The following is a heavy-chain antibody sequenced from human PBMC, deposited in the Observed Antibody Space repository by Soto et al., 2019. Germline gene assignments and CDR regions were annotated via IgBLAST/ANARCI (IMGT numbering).Heavy chain of an antibody. CDR3: ARDTAPSDV. J-gene: IGHJ6*02. D-gene: IGHD4-17*01. Sequence: QVQLVQSGAEVKKPGASVKVSCKASGYTFTSYAMHWVRQAPGQRLEWMGWINAGNGNTKYSQKFQGRVTITRDTSASTANMELSSLRSEDTAVYYCARDTAPSDVWGQGTTVIVSS. V-gene: IGHV1-3*01. CDR2: INAGNGNT. CDR1: GYTFTSYA.